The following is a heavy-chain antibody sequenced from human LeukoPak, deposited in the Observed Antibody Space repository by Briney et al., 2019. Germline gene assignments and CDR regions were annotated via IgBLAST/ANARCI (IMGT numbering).Heavy chain of an antibody. Sequence: ASVKVSCKASGYTFTSFDINWVRGATGQGLEWMGWMNPNTGSAGYAQKFQGRVVMTGNTSISTAYMELSNLRSDDTAVYYCVRETTVSTTFDLWGRGTLVTVSS. J-gene: IGHJ2*01. CDR1: GYTFTSFD. D-gene: IGHD5/OR15-5a*01. V-gene: IGHV1-8*01. CDR2: MNPNTGSA. CDR3: VRETTVSTTFDL.